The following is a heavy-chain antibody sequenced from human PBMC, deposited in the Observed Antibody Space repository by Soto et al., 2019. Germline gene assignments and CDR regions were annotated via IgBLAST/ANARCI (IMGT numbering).Heavy chain of an antibody. CDR3: ARFSSFNVLCCSDP. CDR2: ITSGRSFI. Sequence: SRVAGVSLGRYTMSRIEKARGKGLEGVSSITSGRSFIYYAESVKGRFTISRDNANDSLYLHLNSLRAEDTAVYYCARFSSFNVLCCSDP. CDR1: GVSLGRYT. D-gene: IGHD6-6*01. V-gene: IGHV3-21*01. J-gene: IGHJ5*02.